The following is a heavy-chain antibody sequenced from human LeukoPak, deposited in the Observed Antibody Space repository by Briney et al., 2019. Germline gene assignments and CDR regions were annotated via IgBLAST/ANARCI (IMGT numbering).Heavy chain of an antibody. D-gene: IGHD2-21*01. Sequence: GGSLRLSCAASGFSFDDFAMHWVRQAPGKGLEWVSFITWDSGSTYYADSVKGRFTISRDNSEDSLYLQMNSLRAEDTALYYCVKDRPFPYGMDVWGQGTTVTVSS. CDR3: VKDRPFPYGMDV. V-gene: IGHV3-43D*03. J-gene: IGHJ6*02. CDR1: GFSFDDFA. CDR2: ITWDSGST.